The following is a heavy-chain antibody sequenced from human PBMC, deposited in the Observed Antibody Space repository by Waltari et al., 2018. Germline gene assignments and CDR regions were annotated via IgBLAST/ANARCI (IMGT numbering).Heavy chain of an antibody. J-gene: IGHJ4*02. CDR3: TRGSIAARPPFDY. D-gene: IGHD6-6*01. CDR2: IKSKAYGGTT. V-gene: IGHV3-49*03. Sequence: EVQLVESGGGLVQPGRSLRLSCTASGFTFGDYAMSWFRQAPGKGLEWVGFIKSKAYGGTTEYAASVKGRFTISRDDSKSIAYLQMNSLKTEDTAVYYCTRGSIAARPPFDYWGQGTLVTVSS. CDR1: GFTFGDYA.